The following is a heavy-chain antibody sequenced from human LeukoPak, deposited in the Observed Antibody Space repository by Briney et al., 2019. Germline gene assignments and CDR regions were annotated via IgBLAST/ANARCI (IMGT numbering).Heavy chain of an antibody. V-gene: IGHV3-64*01. CDR1: GFTFSSYA. J-gene: IGHJ3*02. D-gene: IGHD2-15*01. CDR2: ISSNGGST. CDR3: ARGCSGGSCYGAFDI. Sequence: GSLRLSCAASGFTFSSYAMHWVRQAPGKGLEYVSAISSNGGSTYYANSVKGRFTISRDNSKNMLYLQMGSLRAEDMAVYYCARGCSGGSCYGAFDIWGQGTMVTVSS.